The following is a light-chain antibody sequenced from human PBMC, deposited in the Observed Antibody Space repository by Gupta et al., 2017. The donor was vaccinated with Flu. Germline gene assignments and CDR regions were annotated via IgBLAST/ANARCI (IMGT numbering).Light chain of an antibody. CDR1: NIGSKS. CDR3: QVWDSSSEHPVI. Sequence: QTARIICGGNNIGSKSVHWYQQRPGQAPVLVVYDDTDRPSGIPARFSGSNSGNTATLTIVSVEAGDEADYYCQVWDSSSEHPVIFGGGTHLAVL. CDR2: DDT. V-gene: IGLV3-21*02. J-gene: IGLJ2*01.